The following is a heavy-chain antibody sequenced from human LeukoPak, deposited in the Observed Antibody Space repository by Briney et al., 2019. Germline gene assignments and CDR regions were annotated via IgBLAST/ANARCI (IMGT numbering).Heavy chain of an antibody. CDR3: ARGATAVAGISEDAFDI. Sequence: ASVKVSCKASGYTFTSYGISWVRQAPGQGLEWMGWISAYNGNTNYAQKLQGRVTMTTDTSTSTAYMELSSLRSEDTAVYYCARGATAVAGISEDAFDIWGQGTMVTVSS. CDR1: GYTFTSYG. J-gene: IGHJ3*02. CDR2: ISAYNGNT. D-gene: IGHD6-19*01. V-gene: IGHV1-18*01.